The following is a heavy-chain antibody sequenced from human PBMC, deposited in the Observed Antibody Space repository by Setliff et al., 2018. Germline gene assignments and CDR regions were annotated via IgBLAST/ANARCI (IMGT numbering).Heavy chain of an antibody. V-gene: IGHV1-2*02. Sequence: ASVKVSCKASGYTFTGYYMHWVRQAPGQGLEWMGWINPNSGGTNYARKLQGRVTMTTDTSTSTAYMELRSLRSDDTAVYYCARVSGWYYFDYWGQGTLVTVS. CDR2: INPNSGGT. CDR1: GYTFTGYY. J-gene: IGHJ4*02. D-gene: IGHD6-19*01. CDR3: ARVSGWYYFDY.